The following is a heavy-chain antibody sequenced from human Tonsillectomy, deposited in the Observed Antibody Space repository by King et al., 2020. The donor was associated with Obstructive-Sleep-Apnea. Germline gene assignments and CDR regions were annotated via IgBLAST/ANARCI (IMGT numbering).Heavy chain of an antibody. CDR2: ISGYNGNT. Sequence: LVQSGVEVKKPGASVKVSCEASGYIFISYGVTWVRQAPGQGLEWLGWISGYNGNTDYAPKLQGRVTMTTDTSTSTAYMELRSLRSDDTAVYYCARAVAKWYFDLWGRGTLVTVSS. CDR3: ARAVAKWYFDL. CDR1: GYIFISYG. V-gene: IGHV1-18*04. J-gene: IGHJ2*01. D-gene: IGHD2-15*01.